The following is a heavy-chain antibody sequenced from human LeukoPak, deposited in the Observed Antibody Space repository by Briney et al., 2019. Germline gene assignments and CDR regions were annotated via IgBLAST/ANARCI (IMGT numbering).Heavy chain of an antibody. CDR1: GGSISTNNYY. Sequence: PSETLSLTCTVSGGSISTNNYYWGWIRQPPGKGLEWIGGLSFTGSSYYNPSLKSPVTISGGTSKNQFSLKVRSVTAADTAVYYCARPFGTSSGFDYWGQGILVTVSS. CDR3: ARPFGTSSGFDY. D-gene: IGHD6-6*01. V-gene: IGHV4-39*01. CDR2: LSFTGSS. J-gene: IGHJ4*02.